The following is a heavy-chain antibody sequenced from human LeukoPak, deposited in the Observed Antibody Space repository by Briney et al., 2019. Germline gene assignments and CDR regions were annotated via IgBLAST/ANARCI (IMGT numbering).Heavy chain of an antibody. CDR1: GYNFNDSD. J-gene: IGHJ4*02. CDR3: TRGWDY. V-gene: IGHV1-8*03. CDR2: MNPDSGDT. Sequence: GASVKVSCKASGYNFNDSDINWVRQATGQGLEWMGWMNPDSGDTGYAQKFQGRLTITRHMSSTTAYMELSRLRSDDTAVYYCTRGWDYWGQGTRVNVSS.